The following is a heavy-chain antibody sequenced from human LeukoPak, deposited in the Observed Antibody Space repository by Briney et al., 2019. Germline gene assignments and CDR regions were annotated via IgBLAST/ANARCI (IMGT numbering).Heavy chain of an antibody. CDR2: IRGAEGDT. V-gene: IGHV3-23*01. J-gene: IGHJ4*02. CDR1: GFTINTFT. D-gene: IGHD6-19*01. Sequence: GGSLRLSCAASGFTINTFTMNWVRQAPGKGLEWVSTIRGAEGDTYYADSVKGRFTISRDNFENTLYLQMNYLRDEDTALYYCAKAFSSGWSPFDYWGQGALVTVSS. CDR3: AKAFSSGWSPFDY.